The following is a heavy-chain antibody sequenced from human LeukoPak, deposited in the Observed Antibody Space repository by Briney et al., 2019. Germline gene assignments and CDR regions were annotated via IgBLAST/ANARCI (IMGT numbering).Heavy chain of an antibody. CDR3: ARLKLGAYFDL. CDR2: VYNSGDT. D-gene: IGHD3-16*01. Sequence: PSETLSLTCTVSGGSTSSDYWSWLRQSPGKGLEWVGYVYNSGDTGKDPSLKSRVTILRATSKNQCSLKLTSVSAADTDVYYCARLKLGAYFDLWGRGTLVTVSS. V-gene: IGHV4-59*08. J-gene: IGHJ2*01. CDR1: GGSTSSDY.